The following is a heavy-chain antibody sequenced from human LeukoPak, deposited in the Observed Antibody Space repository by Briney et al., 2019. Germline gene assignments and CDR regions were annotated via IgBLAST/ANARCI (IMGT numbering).Heavy chain of an antibody. D-gene: IGHD6-19*01. CDR2: IIPIFGTA. CDR3: AREGYSSGSLAFDI. CDR1: GGTFSSYA. Sequence: ASVKVSCKASGGTFSSYAISWVRQAPGQGLEWMGGIIPIFGTANYAQKFQGRVTITADESTSTAYMELSSLRSEDTAVYYCAREGYSSGSLAFDIWGQGTMVTVSS. V-gene: IGHV1-69*13. J-gene: IGHJ3*02.